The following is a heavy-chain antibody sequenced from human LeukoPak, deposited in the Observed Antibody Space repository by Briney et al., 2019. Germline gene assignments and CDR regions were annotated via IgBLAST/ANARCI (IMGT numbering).Heavy chain of an antibody. CDR1: GFTFDDYA. V-gene: IGHV3-9*01. Sequence: PGGSLRLSCAASGFTFDDYAMHWVRQAPGKGLEWVSGISWNSGSIGYADSVKGRFTISRDNAKNSLYLQMNSLRAEDTAVYYCARDFDYYGSGSYDYWGQGTLVTVSS. J-gene: IGHJ4*02. CDR3: ARDFDYYGSGSYDY. CDR2: ISWNSGSI. D-gene: IGHD3-10*01.